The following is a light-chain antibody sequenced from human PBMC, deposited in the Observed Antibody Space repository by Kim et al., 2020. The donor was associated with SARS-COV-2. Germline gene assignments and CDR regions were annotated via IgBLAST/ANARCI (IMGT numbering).Light chain of an antibody. Sequence: VPPEQTARITCSGDKLGDKYAGWYQQKPGQSPVLVIYQDSKRPSGIPERFSGSNSGNTATLTISGTQAMDEADYYCQAWDSSFWVFGGGTQLTVL. CDR1: KLGDKY. V-gene: IGLV3-1*01. CDR2: QDS. J-gene: IGLJ3*02. CDR3: QAWDSSFWV.